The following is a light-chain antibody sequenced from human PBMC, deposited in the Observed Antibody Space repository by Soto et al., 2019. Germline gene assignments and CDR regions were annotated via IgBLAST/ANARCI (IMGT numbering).Light chain of an antibody. J-gene: IGLJ2*01. V-gene: IGLV1-40*01. CDR1: SSNIGAIYD. CDR2: GDG. CDR3: QSYDSSLSGSKVV. Sequence: QTVVTQPPSVSGAPGQRVTISCTGSSSNIGAIYDVHWYQQLPGTAPKLLISGDGNRPSGVPDRFSGSKSGTSASLAITGLQAEDEADYYCQSYDSSLSGSKVVFGGGTKVTVL.